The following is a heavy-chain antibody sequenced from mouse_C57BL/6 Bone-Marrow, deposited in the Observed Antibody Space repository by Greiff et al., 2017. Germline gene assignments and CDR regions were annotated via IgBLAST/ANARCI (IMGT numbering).Heavy chain of an antibody. CDR1: GYAFTNYL. J-gene: IGHJ2*01. CDR3: AKGFDY. CDR2: INPGSGGT. Sequence: LVESGAELVRPGTSVKVSCKASGYAFTNYLIEWVKQRPGQGLEWIGVINPGSGGTNYNEKFKGKATLTADKSSSTAYMQLSSLTSEDSAVYFCAKGFDYWGQGTTLTVSS. V-gene: IGHV1-54*01.